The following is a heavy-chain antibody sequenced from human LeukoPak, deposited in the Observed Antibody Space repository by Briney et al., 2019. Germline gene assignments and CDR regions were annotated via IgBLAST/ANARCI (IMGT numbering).Heavy chain of an antibody. J-gene: IGHJ6*03. CDR1: GFTFSSYG. CDR2: IRFDGTNK. Sequence: GGSLRLSCAASGFTFSSYGMHWVRQAPGKGLEWVSFIRFDGTNKYYADSVKGRFTISRDNSKNTLYLQMNSLRAEDTAVYYCAKIGYSGSGVGYYMDVWGKGTTVTISS. D-gene: IGHD3-10*01. V-gene: IGHV3-30*02. CDR3: AKIGYSGSGVGYYMDV.